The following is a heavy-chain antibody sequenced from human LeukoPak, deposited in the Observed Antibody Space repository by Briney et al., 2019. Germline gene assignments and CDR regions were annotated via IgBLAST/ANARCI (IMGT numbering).Heavy chain of an antibody. CDR1: GFTFSTYS. J-gene: IGHJ4*02. CDR2: IISSSRYI. D-gene: IGHD3-22*01. Sequence: GGALRLSCSASGFTFSTYSMNWVRQAPGKGLEWVSSIISSSRYIYYADSVKGRFTISRDNAKNSLYLQMNSLRAEDTAVYYCARAPAHYYDSSDHYYVGESYFDYWGQGTLVTVSS. V-gene: IGHV3-21*01. CDR3: ARAPAHYYDSSDHYYVGESYFDY.